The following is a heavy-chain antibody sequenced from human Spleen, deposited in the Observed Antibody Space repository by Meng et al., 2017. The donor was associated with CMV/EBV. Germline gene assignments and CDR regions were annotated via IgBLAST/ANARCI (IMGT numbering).Heavy chain of an antibody. CDR2: ISGSGGST. CDR3: AKEEIGYSGSYMGP. J-gene: IGHJ5*02. Sequence: GESLKISCAASGFTFSSYAMSWVRQAPGKGLEWVSAISGSGGSTYYADSVKGRFTISRDNSKNTLYLQMNSLRAEDTAVYYCAKEEIGYSGSYMGPWGQGTLVTVSS. V-gene: IGHV3-23*01. D-gene: IGHD1-26*01. CDR1: GFTFSSYA.